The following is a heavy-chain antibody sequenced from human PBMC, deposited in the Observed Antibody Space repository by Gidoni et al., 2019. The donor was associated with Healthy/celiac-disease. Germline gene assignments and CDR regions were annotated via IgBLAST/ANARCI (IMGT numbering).Heavy chain of an antibody. CDR3: ARANPDYYDYVWGSYRPYYYYGMDV. V-gene: IGHV4-34*01. CDR2: INHSGST. CDR1: GGSFSGYY. Sequence: QVQLQQWGAGLLKPSETLSLTCAVYGGSFSGYYWSWLRQPPGKGREWSGEINHSGSTNYNPSLKGRVTISADTSKNQVSLKLSSVTAADTAVYYCARANPDYYDYVWGSYRPYYYYGMDVWGQGTTVTVSS. J-gene: IGHJ6*02. D-gene: IGHD3-16*02.